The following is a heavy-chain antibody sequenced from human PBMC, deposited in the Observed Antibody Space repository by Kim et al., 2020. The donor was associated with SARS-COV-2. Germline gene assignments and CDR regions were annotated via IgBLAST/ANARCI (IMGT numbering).Heavy chain of an antibody. CDR3: ASIPTTVTRGGNY. D-gene: IGHD4-17*01. Sequence: SETLSLTCAVSGGSISSSNWWSWVRQPPGKGLEWIGEIYHSGSTNYNPSLKSRVTISVDKSKNQFSLKLSSVTAADTAVYYRASIPTTVTRGGNYWGQGTLVTVSS. V-gene: IGHV4-4*02. J-gene: IGHJ4*02. CDR2: IYHSGST. CDR1: GGSISSSNW.